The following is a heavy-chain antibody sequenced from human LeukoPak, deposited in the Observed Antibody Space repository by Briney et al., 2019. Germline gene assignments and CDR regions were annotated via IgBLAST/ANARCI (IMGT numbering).Heavy chain of an antibody. V-gene: IGHV3-48*01. CDR2: ISSSSSTI. D-gene: IGHD2-2*01. CDR1: GFTFSSYS. J-gene: IGHJ4*02. CDR3: AREMFEYQLLWIHLDY. Sequence: GGSLRLSCAASGFTFSSYSMNWVRQAPGKGLEWVSYISSSSSTIYYADSVKGRFTISRDNSKNTLYLQMNSLRAEDTAVYYCAREMFEYQLLWIHLDYWGQGTLVTVSS.